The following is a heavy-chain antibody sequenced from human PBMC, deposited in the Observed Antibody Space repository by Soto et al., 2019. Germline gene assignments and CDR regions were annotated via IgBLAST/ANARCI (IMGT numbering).Heavy chain of an antibody. CDR3: ARDPGYGGNSFDY. CDR1: GSSISSGGYY. J-gene: IGHJ4*02. V-gene: IGHV4-31*03. D-gene: IGHD4-17*01. CDR2: IYYSGST. Sequence: SETLSLTCTVSGSSISSGGYYWSWIRQHPGKGLEWIGYIYYSGSTYYNPSLKSRVTISVDTSKNQFSLKLSSVTAADTAVYYCARDPGYGGNSFDYWGQGTLVTVSS.